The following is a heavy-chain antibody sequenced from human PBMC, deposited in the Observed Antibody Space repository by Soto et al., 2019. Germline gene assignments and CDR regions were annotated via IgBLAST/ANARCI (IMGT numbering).Heavy chain of an antibody. V-gene: IGHV4-39*01. CDR1: GGSISSSSYY. D-gene: IGHD4-17*01. J-gene: IGHJ6*02. CDR3: ARRVGDYVNYYYGMDV. CDR2: IYYSGST. Sequence: PSETLSLTCTVSGGSISSSSYYWGWIRQPPGKGLEWIGSIYYSGSTYYNPSLKSRVTISVDTSKNQFSLKLSSVTAADTAVYYCARRVGDYVNYYYGMDVWGQGTTVTVSS.